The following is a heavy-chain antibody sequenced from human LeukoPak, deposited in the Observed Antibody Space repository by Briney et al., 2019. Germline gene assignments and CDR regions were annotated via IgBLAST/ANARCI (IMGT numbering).Heavy chain of an antibody. J-gene: IGHJ6*03. Sequence: PGGSLRLSCAASGFTFSSYGMHWVRQAPGKGLEWVAFIRYDGSNKYYADSVKGRFTISRDNSKNTLYLQMNSLRAEDTAVYYCAKDQASYYGSGSYRRYYYYYMDVWGKGTTVTISS. D-gene: IGHD3-10*01. CDR3: AKDQASYYGSGSYRRYYYYYMDV. CDR2: IRYDGSNK. V-gene: IGHV3-30*02. CDR1: GFTFSSYG.